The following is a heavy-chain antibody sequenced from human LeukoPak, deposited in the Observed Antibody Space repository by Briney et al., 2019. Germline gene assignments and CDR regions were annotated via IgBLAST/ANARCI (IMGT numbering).Heavy chain of an antibody. CDR2: IYYSGST. D-gene: IGHD2-15*01. Sequence: SETLSLTCTVSGGSTSSYYWSWIRQPPGKGLEWIGYIYYSGSTNYNPSLKSRVTISVDTSKNQFSLKLSSVTAADTAVYYCARAAAGCSGGSCRHYYYYGMDVWGQGTTVTVSS. CDR3: ARAAAGCSGGSCRHYYYYGMDV. V-gene: IGHV4-59*01. J-gene: IGHJ6*02. CDR1: GGSTSSYY.